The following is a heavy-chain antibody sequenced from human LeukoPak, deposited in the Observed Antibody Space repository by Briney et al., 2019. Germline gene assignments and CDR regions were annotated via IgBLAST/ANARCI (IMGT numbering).Heavy chain of an antibody. D-gene: IGHD6-19*01. Sequence: GGSQRLSCAASGLTVSKNYMSWVRQAPGKGLEWVSIIYSSDNTYYADSVKGRFTISRDNSKNTLFLQMNGLRAEDTAVYYCARGSTNIAVGDYWGQGTLVTVSS. CDR2: IYSSDNT. V-gene: IGHV3-53*01. CDR3: ARGSTNIAVGDY. J-gene: IGHJ4*02. CDR1: GLTVSKNY.